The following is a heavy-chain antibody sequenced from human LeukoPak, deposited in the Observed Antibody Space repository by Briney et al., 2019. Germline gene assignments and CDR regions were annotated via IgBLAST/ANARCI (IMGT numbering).Heavy chain of an antibody. CDR1: GFTFTSYS. CDR2: ISGDGGST. Sequence: GGSLRLSCTASGFTFTSYSMNWVRQAPGKGLEWVSTISGDGGSTYYEDSVKGRFTISRDNSKNTLYLQVNSLRAEDTAVYYCAKGGKWDVTPFDYWGQGTLVTVSS. D-gene: IGHD1-26*01. J-gene: IGHJ4*02. V-gene: IGHV3-23*01. CDR3: AKGGKWDVTPFDY.